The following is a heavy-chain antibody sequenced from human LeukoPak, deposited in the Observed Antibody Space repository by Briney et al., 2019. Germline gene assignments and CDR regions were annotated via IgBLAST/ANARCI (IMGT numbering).Heavy chain of an antibody. CDR2: ISSSSSYI. J-gene: IGHJ3*02. D-gene: IGHD2-21*01. Sequence: GGSLRLSCAASGFTFSSYSMNWVRQAPGKGLEWVSSISSSSSYIYYADSVKGRFTISRDNAKNSLYLQMNSLRPDDMALYYCVKDRTGGDIFTDVFDMWGQGTMVTVSS. CDR3: VKDRTGGDIFTDVFDM. CDR1: GFTFSSYS. V-gene: IGHV3-21*04.